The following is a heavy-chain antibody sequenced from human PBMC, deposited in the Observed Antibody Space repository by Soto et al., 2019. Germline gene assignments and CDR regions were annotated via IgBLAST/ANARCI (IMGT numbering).Heavy chain of an antibody. J-gene: IGHJ4*02. Sequence: QLQLQESGPGLVKPSDTLSLTCTVSGGSISSSSYYWGWIRQPPGKGLEWIGNIYYSGSTYYNPSLKSRVTKSVATSKNQLSLKLCSVTAADTAVYYCARRMVRGVIPFDYWGQGTLVTVSS. V-gene: IGHV4-39*01. CDR3: ARRMVRGVIPFDY. D-gene: IGHD3-10*01. CDR2: IYYSGST. CDR1: GGSISSSSYY.